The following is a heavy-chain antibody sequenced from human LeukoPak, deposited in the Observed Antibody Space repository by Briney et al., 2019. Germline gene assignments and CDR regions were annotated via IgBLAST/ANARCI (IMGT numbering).Heavy chain of an antibody. CDR2: IYYSGST. CDR3: ASEKDCSGGSCPFDY. Sequence: PSETLSLTCTVSGGSISSSSYYWGWIRQPPGKGLEWIGSIYYSGSTYYNPSLKSRVTISVDTSKNQFSLKLSSVTAADTAVYYCASEKDCSGGSCPFDYWGQGTLVTVSS. D-gene: IGHD2-15*01. J-gene: IGHJ4*02. V-gene: IGHV4-39*01. CDR1: GGSISSSSYY.